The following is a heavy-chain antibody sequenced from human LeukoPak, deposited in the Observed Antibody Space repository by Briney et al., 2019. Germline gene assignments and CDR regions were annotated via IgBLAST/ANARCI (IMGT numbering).Heavy chain of an antibody. CDR3: AKDLTQPVGVYYFDY. CDR1: GFTFSSYG. CDR2: ISYDGSNK. Sequence: GRSLRLSCAASGFTFSSYGMHWVRQAPGKGLEWVAVISYDGSNKYYADSVKGRFTISRDNSKNTLYLQMNSLRAEDTAVYYCAKDLTQPVGVYYFDYWGQGTLVTVSS. D-gene: IGHD3-16*01. J-gene: IGHJ4*02. V-gene: IGHV3-30*18.